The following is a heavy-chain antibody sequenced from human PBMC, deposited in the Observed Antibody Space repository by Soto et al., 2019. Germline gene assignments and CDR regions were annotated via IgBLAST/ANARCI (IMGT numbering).Heavy chain of an antibody. V-gene: IGHV3-48*03. Sequence: EVQLVESGGGLVQPGGSLILSCAASGFTFSTYHMNWVRQAQGKGLEWVSYIHRGGSRIYYADSVKGRFTISRDNAKNSLYLQMNSLRAEDSTVYYCARDGATVTTNYHYAIDGWGQGTTVTVSS. CDR2: IHRGGSRI. J-gene: IGHJ6*02. D-gene: IGHD4-17*01. CDR1: GFTFSTYH. CDR3: ARDGATVTTNYHYAIDG.